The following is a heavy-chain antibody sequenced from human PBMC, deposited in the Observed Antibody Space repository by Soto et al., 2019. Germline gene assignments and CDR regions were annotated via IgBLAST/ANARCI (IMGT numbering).Heavy chain of an antibody. CDR3: ARGLELRTPYYYHMDV. Sequence: PGGSLRLSCAASGFTFSSYAMHWVRQAPGKGLEWVAVISYDGSNKYYADSVKGRFTISRDNSKNTLYLQMNSLRSEDTAVYYCARGLELRTPYYYHMDVWGKGTTVTVSS. J-gene: IGHJ6*03. CDR1: GFTFSSYA. D-gene: IGHD1-7*01. CDR2: ISYDGSNK. V-gene: IGHV3-30-3*01.